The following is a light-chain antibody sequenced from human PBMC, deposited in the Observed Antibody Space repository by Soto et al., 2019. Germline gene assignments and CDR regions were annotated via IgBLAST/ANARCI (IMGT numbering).Light chain of an antibody. V-gene: IGKV3-15*01. CDR3: QQYNKWPWT. CDR1: QSVSSN. CDR2: GAS. Sequence: EIVMTQSPATLSVSPGERATLSCRASQSVSSNLARYQQKPGQAPRLLIYGASTRATGIPARFSGSGSGTEFTLTISSLQSEHFVVYYCQQYNKWPWTFGQGTTVEIK. J-gene: IGKJ1*01.